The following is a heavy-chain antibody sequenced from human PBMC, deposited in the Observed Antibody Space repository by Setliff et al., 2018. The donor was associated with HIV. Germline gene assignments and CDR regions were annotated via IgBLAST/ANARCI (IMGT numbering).Heavy chain of an antibody. Sequence: SETLSLPCTVSGGSISSNNYFWGWIRQPPEKGLEWSGSIYYSGSTYYNPSLKSRVTISIDTSRNQFSLKLTSVTAADTAMYYCARRHTAFDPWGQGTLFTVSS. CDR2: IYYSGST. CDR3: ARRHTAFDP. J-gene: IGHJ5*02. CDR1: GGSISSNNYF. D-gene: IGHD5-18*01. V-gene: IGHV4-39*01.